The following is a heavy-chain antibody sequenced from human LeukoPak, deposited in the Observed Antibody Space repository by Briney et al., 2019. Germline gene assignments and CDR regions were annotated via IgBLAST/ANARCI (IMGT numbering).Heavy chain of an antibody. CDR1: GGSISSSSYY. V-gene: IGHV4-39*07. Sequence: PSETLSLTCTVSGGSISSSSYYWGWIRQPPGKGLEWIGSIYYSGSTYYNPSLKSRVTISVDTSKNQFSLKLSSVTAADTAVYYCARGAYCSGGSCQYYYYYYMDVWGKGTTVTVSS. J-gene: IGHJ6*03. D-gene: IGHD2-15*01. CDR2: IYYSGST. CDR3: ARGAYCSGGSCQYYYYYYMDV.